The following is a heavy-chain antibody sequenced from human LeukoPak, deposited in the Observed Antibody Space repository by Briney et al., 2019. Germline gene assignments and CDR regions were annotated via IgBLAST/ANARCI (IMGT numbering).Heavy chain of an antibody. D-gene: IGHD5-18*01. CDR1: GFTFSSYS. J-gene: IGHJ4*02. Sequence: PGGSLRLSCAASGFTFSSYSMNWVRQAPGTGLGWVSSISSSSSYIYYADSVKGRFTISRDNAKNSLYLQMNSLRAEDTAVYYCARGVIQLKLRGDFDYWGQGTLVTVSS. CDR3: ARGVIQLKLRGDFDY. V-gene: IGHV3-21*01. CDR2: ISSSSSYI.